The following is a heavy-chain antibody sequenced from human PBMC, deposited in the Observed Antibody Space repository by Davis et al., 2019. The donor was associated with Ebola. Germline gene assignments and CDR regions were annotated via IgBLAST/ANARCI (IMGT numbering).Heavy chain of an antibody. Sequence: GESLKISCAPSGFTFSGSAMHWVRQASGKGLEWVGRIRSKANSYATAYAASVKGRFTISRDDSKNTAYLQMNSLKTEDTAVYYCTSTTVTSDYWGQGTLVTVSS. J-gene: IGHJ4*02. D-gene: IGHD4-17*01. CDR3: TSTTVTSDY. V-gene: IGHV3-73*01. CDR2: IRSKANSYAT. CDR1: GFTFSGSA.